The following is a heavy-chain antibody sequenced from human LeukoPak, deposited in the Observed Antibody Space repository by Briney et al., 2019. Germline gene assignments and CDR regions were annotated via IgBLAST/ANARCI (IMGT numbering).Heavy chain of an antibody. Sequence: GGSLRPSCAASGFTFSSYGMHWVRQAPGKGLECVAFIRYDESHRFYGDSVRGRFTISRDNSKNTLYLQMNSLRAEDTAVYYCAKDRDGSGSFKKRMDVWGQGTTVSVSS. J-gene: IGHJ6*02. D-gene: IGHD3-10*01. V-gene: IGHV3-30*02. CDR2: IRYDESHR. CDR3: AKDRDGSGSFKKRMDV. CDR1: GFTFSSYG.